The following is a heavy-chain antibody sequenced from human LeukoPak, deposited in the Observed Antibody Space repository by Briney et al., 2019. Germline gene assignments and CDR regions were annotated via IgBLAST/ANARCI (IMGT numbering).Heavy chain of an antibody. D-gene: IGHD1-26*01. CDR3: ARAGSYYNHFDY. J-gene: IGHJ4*02. Sequence: ASVKVSCKASGGTFSSYAISWVRQAPGQGLEWMGRIIPILGIANYAPKFQGRVTITADKSTSTAYMELSSLRSEDTAVYYCARAGSYYNHFDYWGQGTLVTVSS. CDR2: IIPILGIA. CDR1: GGTFSSYA. V-gene: IGHV1-69*04.